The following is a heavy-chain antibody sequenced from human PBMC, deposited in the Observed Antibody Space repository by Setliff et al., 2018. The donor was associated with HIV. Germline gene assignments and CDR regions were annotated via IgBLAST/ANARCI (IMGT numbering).Heavy chain of an antibody. V-gene: IGHV4-4*09. Sequence: SETLSLTCTVSGGSINGYYWSWIRQPPGKGLEWIGCFYPTGSVNYNPSLKSRVTISVDTSKNQFSLEVTSVTAADTAVYYCARHRSGYVYGPLDYWGQGTLVTVSS. CDR1: GGSINGYY. D-gene: IGHD5-18*01. J-gene: IGHJ4*02. CDR3: ARHRSGYVYGPLDY. CDR2: FYPTGSV.